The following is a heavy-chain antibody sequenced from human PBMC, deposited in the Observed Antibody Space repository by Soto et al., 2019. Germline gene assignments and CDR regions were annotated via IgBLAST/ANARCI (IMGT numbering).Heavy chain of an antibody. CDR1: GDSFSSSNW. CDR3: GRSPRRVDGKWYVDY. CDR2: ILHTVQT. J-gene: IGHJ4*02. D-gene: IGHD2-15*01. Sequence: QVQLQESGPGLVKPSGTLSLSCGVSGDSFSSSNWWTWIRQPPGKGLEWIGDILHTVQTDHSPSLRHRISISIDTSKTVFSLKMTSLTAADTAVYYCGRSPRRVDGKWYVDYWGPGALVIVAS. V-gene: IGHV4-4*02.